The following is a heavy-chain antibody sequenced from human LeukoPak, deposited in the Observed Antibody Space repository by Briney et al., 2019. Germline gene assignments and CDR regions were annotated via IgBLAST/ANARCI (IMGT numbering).Heavy chain of an antibody. CDR1: GYTFIRYG. J-gene: IGHJ6*03. V-gene: IGHV1-18*01. Sequence: ASVKVSCKASGYTFIRYGISWVRQAPGQGLEWMGWISTYNGNTNYAQKLQGRVTMTTDTSTSTAYMELRSLRSDDTAVYYCARAIAAAGYASSYYYYMDVWGKGTTVTVSS. D-gene: IGHD6-13*01. CDR3: ARAIAAAGYASSYYYYMDV. CDR2: ISTYNGNT.